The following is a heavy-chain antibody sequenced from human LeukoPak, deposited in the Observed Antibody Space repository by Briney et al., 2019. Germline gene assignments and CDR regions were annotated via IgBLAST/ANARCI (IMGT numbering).Heavy chain of an antibody. V-gene: IGHV1-8*01. CDR3: ARGPPNWGYDY. D-gene: IGHD7-27*01. J-gene: IGHJ4*02. CDR2: MSPSSGDT. Sequence: ASVKVSCKASGYTFTSYDFNWVRQATGQRPEWMGWMSPSSGDTGYAQKFQDRVTMTRNTSISTAYMELSSLKSDDTAVYYCARGPPNWGYDYWGPGTLVTVSS. CDR1: GYTFTSYD.